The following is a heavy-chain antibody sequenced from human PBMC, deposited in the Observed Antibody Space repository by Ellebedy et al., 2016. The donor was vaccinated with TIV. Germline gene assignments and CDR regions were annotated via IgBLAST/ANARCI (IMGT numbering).Heavy chain of an antibody. CDR1: GGSISSSYFY. J-gene: IGHJ4*02. CDR3: ASGFSYGLLDY. CDR2: FFYRANN. Sequence: MPSETLSLTCTVSGGSISSSYFYWGWIRQPPGKGLEWIGSFFYRANNYYNPSLKSRVTISVDTSKNQFSLKLSSVTAADTAVFYCASGFSYGLLDYWGQGTLVAVSS. V-gene: IGHV4-39*07. D-gene: IGHD5-18*01.